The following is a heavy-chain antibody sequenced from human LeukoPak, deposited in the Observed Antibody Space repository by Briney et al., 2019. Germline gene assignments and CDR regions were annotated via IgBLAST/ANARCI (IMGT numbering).Heavy chain of an antibody. J-gene: IGHJ3*02. V-gene: IGHV1-69*05. CDR1: GGTFSSYA. CDR3: ARDASFAAFDI. CDR2: IIPIFGTA. Sequence: GSSVKVSCKASGGTFSSYAISWVRQAPGQGLEWMGGIIPIFGTANYAQKFQGRVTITTDEYTSTAYMELSSLRSEGTAVYYCARDASFAAFDIWGQGTMVTVSS.